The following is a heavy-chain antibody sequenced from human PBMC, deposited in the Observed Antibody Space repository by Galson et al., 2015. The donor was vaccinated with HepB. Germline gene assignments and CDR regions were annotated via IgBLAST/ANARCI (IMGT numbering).Heavy chain of an antibody. CDR2: IGGSDDTT. Sequence: SLRLSCAASGLTFSNYAVTWVRQAPGKGLEWVSTIGGSDDTTYYADSVKGRFTMSKDNSKNTLYLQMNSLRAEDTATYYCAKITGRFNDYFFWGQGTLVTVSS. D-gene: IGHD2/OR15-2a*01. J-gene: IGHJ1*01. V-gene: IGHV3-23*01. CDR1: GLTFSNYA. CDR3: AKITGRFNDYFF.